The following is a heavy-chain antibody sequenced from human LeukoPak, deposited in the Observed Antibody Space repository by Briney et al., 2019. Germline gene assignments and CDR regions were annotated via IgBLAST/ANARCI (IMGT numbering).Heavy chain of an antibody. J-gene: IGHJ3*02. CDR3: ARGIAVAGRKNAFDI. V-gene: IGHV1-69*05. D-gene: IGHD6-19*01. CDR1: AGTFISYA. Sequence: SVKVSCKASAGTFISYAISWVRQAPGQGLEWMGRIIPIFGTANYAQKFQGRVTITTDESTSTAYMELSSLRSEDTAVYYCARGIAVAGRKNAFDIWGQGTMVTVSS. CDR2: IIPIFGTA.